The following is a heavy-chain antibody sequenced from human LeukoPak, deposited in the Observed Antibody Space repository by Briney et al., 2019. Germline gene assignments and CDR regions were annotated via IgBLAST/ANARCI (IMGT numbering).Heavy chain of an antibody. CDR2: IIPIFGTA. D-gene: IGHD6-13*01. Sequence: SVKVSCKASGGTFSSYAISWVRQAPGQGLEWMGGIIPIFGTANYAQKFQGRVTITADESTSTAYMELSSLRSEDTAVYYCAGSSSWYYQEYYFDYWGQGTLVTVSS. V-gene: IGHV1-69*13. CDR3: AGSSSWYYQEYYFDY. J-gene: IGHJ4*02. CDR1: GGTFSSYA.